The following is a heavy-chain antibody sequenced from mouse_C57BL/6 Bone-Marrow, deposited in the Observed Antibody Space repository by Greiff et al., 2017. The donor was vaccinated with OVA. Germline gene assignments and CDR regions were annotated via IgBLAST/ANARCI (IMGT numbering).Heavy chain of an antibody. Sequence: QVQLQQSGAELVRPGTSVKMSCKASGYTFTNYWIGWAKQRPGHGLEWIGDIYPGGGYTNYNEKFKGKATLTADKSSSTAYMQFSSLTSEDSAICYSARSGGYHFDYWGQGTTLTVSS. CDR3: ARSGGYHFDY. CDR2: IYPGGGYT. J-gene: IGHJ2*01. V-gene: IGHV1-63*01. D-gene: IGHD2-2*01. CDR1: GYTFTNYW.